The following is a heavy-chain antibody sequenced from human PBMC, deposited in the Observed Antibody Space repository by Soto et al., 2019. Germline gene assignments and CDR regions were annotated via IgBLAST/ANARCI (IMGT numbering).Heavy chain of an antibody. D-gene: IGHD3-10*01. CDR1: GFAFSNYA. J-gene: IGHJ4*02. V-gene: IGHV3-23*01. CDR3: AKDLDGGFGELFFDE. CDR2: ISGGSETT. Sequence: EVQLLESGGGLVQPGGSLRLSCVASGFAFSNYALGWVRQAPGKGLEWVSGISGGSETTSYADSVKGRFTISRDNSKETLFLQMNSLRAEDTATYFCAKDLDGGFGELFFDEWGQGTLVTVSS.